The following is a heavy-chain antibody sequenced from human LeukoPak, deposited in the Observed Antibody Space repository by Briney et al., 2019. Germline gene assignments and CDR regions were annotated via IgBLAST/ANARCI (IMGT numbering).Heavy chain of an antibody. Sequence: GGSLRLSCAASGLAFSAYKMHWARQAPRKGLVWVSRISTDGYTTDYADFVQGRFTASRHNTKNTWSLEMNSLRAEDTAVYYCVVGGSPGYWGQGTLVTVSS. CDR2: ISTDGYTT. D-gene: IGHD2-15*01. V-gene: IGHV3-74*01. CDR3: VVGGSPGY. J-gene: IGHJ4*02. CDR1: GLAFSAYK.